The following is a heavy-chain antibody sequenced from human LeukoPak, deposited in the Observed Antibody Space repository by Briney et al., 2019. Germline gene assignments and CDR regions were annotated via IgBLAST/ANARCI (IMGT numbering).Heavy chain of an antibody. D-gene: IGHD4-17*01. CDR2: IYTTGST. V-gene: IGHV4-61*02. Sequence: PSETLSLTCTVSGGSISSGDYYWTWIRQPAGKGLEWIGRIYTTGSTNYNPSLKSRVTMSVDTSKNQFSLKVTSVTAADTAVYYCARMTTVTVDYWGPGTLVTVSS. J-gene: IGHJ4*02. CDR3: ARMTTVTVDY. CDR1: GGSISSGDYY.